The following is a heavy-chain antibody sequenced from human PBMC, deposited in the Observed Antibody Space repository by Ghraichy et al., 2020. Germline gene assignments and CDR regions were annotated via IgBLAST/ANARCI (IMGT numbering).Heavy chain of an antibody. V-gene: IGHV3-7*04. J-gene: IGHJ5*01. Sequence: GGSLRLSCAASGFLFSSHWMTWVQSPGKSLEWVATINQRGSETFYADPVKGRFTISRDNGKNSLFLQMDSLRAEDTAVYFCARAKKTVTIWVDFWGQGTLVAVSS. CDR3: ARAKKTVTIWVDF. CDR2: INQRGSET. CDR1: GFLFSSHW. D-gene: IGHD1-1*01.